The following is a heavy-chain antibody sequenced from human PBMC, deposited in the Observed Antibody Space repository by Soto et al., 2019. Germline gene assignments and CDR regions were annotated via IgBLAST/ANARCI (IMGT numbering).Heavy chain of an antibody. CDR3: AKAAGITGTTNWFDP. D-gene: IGHD1-20*01. J-gene: IGHJ5*02. Sequence: PGGSLRLSCAASGFTFSSYGMHWVRQAPGKGLEWVAVISYDGSNKYYADSVKGRFTISRDNSKNTLYLQMNSLRAEDTAVYYCAKAAGITGTTNWFDPWGQGTLVTVSS. CDR2: ISYDGSNK. V-gene: IGHV3-30*18. CDR1: GFTFSSYG.